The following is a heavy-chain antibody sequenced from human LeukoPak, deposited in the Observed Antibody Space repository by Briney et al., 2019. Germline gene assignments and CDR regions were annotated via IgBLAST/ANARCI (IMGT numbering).Heavy chain of an antibody. CDR3: AKDSHFHYYDSSGYPEYFQH. CDR2: IKKDGSEK. J-gene: IGHJ1*01. V-gene: IGHV3-7*01. CDR1: GFTFSSYW. Sequence: GGSLRLSCAASGFTFSSYWMSWVRQAPGKGLEWVANIKKDGSEKYYVDSVKGRFTISRDNAKTSLYLQMNSLRAEDTAVYYCAKDSHFHYYDSSGYPEYFQHWGQGTLVTVSS. D-gene: IGHD3-22*01.